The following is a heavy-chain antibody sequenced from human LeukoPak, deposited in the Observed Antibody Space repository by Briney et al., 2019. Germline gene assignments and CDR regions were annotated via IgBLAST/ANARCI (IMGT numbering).Heavy chain of an antibody. CDR3: ARGKGGAYYYY. J-gene: IGHJ4*02. CDR2: ISYSGST. V-gene: IGHV4-59*01. D-gene: IGHD1-26*01. Sequence: SETLSLTCTVSGGSISSYYWSWIRQPPGKGLEWIGYISYSGSTNYNPSLKSRVTISVDTSKNQFSLKLSSVTAADTAVYYCARGKGGAYYYYWGQGTLVTVSS. CDR1: GGSISSYY.